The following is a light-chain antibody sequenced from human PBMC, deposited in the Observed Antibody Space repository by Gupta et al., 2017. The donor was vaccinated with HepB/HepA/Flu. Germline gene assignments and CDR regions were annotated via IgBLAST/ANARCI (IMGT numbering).Light chain of an antibody. CDR3: HQYWGSPAS. CDR2: GAS. J-gene: IGKJ2*03. CDR1: QSVSSSY. Sequence: EMVLTQAPGTLSLSPGERATLSCRASQSVSSSYLAWYQQKRVQAPRLLIYGASSRANGIPDRFSGSGSGTDFTLTMSRLDPEDVAVYYCHQYWGSPASFGQGTKMEIK. V-gene: IGKV3-20*01.